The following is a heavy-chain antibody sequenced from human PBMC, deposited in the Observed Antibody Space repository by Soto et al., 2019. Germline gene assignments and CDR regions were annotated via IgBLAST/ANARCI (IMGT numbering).Heavy chain of an antibody. CDR3: ARDGGAY. V-gene: IGHV3-30-3*01. D-gene: IGHD3-16*01. CDR2: MSYDGGNK. Sequence: QVQLVESGGGVVQPGRSLRLSCAASGFTFSSYAMHWVRRAPGKGLEWMAVMSYDGGNKYYADSVKGRFTISRDNSKNTLYLQINRLRPEDKALYYCARDGGAYWGQGTLVIVSS. CDR1: GFTFSSYA. J-gene: IGHJ4*02.